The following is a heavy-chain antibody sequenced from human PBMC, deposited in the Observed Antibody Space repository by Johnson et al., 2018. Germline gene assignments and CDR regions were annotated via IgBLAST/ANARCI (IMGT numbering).Heavy chain of an antibody. D-gene: IGHD3-9*01. CDR1: GFTFSSYW. V-gene: IGHV3-74*01. CDR3: AKDGRLLRYFDWAFIFQH. J-gene: IGHJ1*01. Sequence: EVQLLETGGGVVQPGRSLRLSCAASGFTFSSYWMHWVRQAPGKGLVWVSRINSDGSSTSYADSVKGRFTISRDNAKNTLYLQMNSLRAEDTPVYYCAKDGRLLRYFDWAFIFQHWGQGTLVTVSS. CDR2: INSDGSST.